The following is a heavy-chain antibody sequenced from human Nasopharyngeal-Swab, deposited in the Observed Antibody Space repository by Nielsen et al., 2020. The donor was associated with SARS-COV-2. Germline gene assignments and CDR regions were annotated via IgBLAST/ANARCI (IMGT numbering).Heavy chain of an antibody. CDR1: GFSLSTSGMC. Sequence: SGPTLVKPTQTLTLTCTFSGFSLSTSGMCVSWIRQPPGKALEWLALIDWDDDKYYSTSLKTRLTISKDTSKNQAVLTMTNMDPVDTATYYCARIPGYSSGWYSGGMDVWGQGTTVTVSS. D-gene: IGHD6-19*01. V-gene: IGHV2-70*01. J-gene: IGHJ6*02. CDR2: IDWDDDK. CDR3: ARIPGYSSGWYSGGMDV.